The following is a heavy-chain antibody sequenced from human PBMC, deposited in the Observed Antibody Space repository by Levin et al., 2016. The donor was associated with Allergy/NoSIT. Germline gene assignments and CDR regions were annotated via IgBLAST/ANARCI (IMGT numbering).Heavy chain of an antibody. D-gene: IGHD4-23*01. Sequence: WIRQPPGKGLEWIGSIYYSGSTYYNPSLKSRVTISVDTSKNQFSLKLSSVTAADTAVYYCASSYGDYVGNTLDYWGQGTLVTVSS. CDR3: ASSYGDYVGNTLDY. CDR2: IYYSGST. J-gene: IGHJ4*02. V-gene: IGHV4-39*01.